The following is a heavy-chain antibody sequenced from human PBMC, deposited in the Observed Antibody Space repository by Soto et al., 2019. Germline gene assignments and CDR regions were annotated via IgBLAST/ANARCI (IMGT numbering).Heavy chain of an antibody. CDR1: GYTFTSYD. J-gene: IGHJ4*02. CDR3: XREWVGRLPAP. V-gene: IGHV1-8*01. CDR2: MNPNSGNT. Sequence: QVQLVQSGAEVKKPGASVKVSCKASGYTFTSYDINWVRQATGQGLEWMGWMNPNSGNTGYAQKFQGRVTMTRNTSISTAYMEXSXXXXXXXXXXXXXREWVGRLPAPWGQGTLVTVSS. D-gene: IGHD6-19*01.